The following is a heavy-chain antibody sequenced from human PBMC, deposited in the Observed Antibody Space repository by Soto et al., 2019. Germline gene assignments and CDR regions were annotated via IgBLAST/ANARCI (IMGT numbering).Heavy chain of an antibody. Sequence: PGGSLRLSCAASGFTFSSYGMHWVRQAPGKGLEWVAVISYDGSNKYYADSVKGRFTISRDNSKNTLYLQMNSLRAEDTAVYYCAKSGAARSPGYYFDYWGQGTLVTVSS. CDR3: AKSGAARSPGYYFDY. CDR1: GFTFSSYG. CDR2: ISYDGSNK. D-gene: IGHD6-6*01. J-gene: IGHJ4*02. V-gene: IGHV3-30*18.